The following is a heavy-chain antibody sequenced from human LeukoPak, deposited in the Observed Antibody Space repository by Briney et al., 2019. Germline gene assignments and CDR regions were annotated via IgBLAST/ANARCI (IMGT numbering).Heavy chain of an antibody. V-gene: IGHV3-23*01. CDR2: ISGSGGNT. J-gene: IGHJ6*02. D-gene: IGHD6-19*01. CDR3: AKHTPLAGRGVYYYGMDV. CDR1: GFTFSSYT. Sequence: GGSLRLSCAASGFTFSSYTMSWVRQAPGKGLEWVSTISGSGGNTYYADSVKGRFTISRDNSKNTLYLQMNSLRAEDTAVYYCAKHTPLAGRGVYYYGMDVWGQGTTGTVSS.